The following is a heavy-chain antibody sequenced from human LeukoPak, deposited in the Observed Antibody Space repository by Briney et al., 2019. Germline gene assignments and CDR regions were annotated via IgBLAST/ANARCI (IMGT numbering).Heavy chain of an antibody. CDR1: GFTFSTYW. J-gene: IGHJ4*02. CDR3: ARAGAMAASRYYFDY. D-gene: IGHD6-19*01. CDR2: IVHDGSEK. Sequence: GGSLRLSCAASGFTFSTYWMSWLRQAPGKGLEWVANIVHDGSEKNYVDSVKGRFTISRDNARNSLYLQMNSLRVEDTVVYYCARAGAMAASRYYFDYWGQGTLVTAYS. V-gene: IGHV3-7*01.